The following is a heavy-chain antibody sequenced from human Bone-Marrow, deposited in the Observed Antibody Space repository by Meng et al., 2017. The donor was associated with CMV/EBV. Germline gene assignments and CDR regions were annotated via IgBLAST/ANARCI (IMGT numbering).Heavy chain of an antibody. CDR3: ARGGLAYYDFWSGYYPNYYYYGMDV. Sequence: GGSLRLSCAASGFTFSSYAMHWVRQAPGKGLEWVAVISYDGSNKYYADSVKGRFTISRDNSKNTLYLQMNSLRAEDTAVYYCARGGLAYYDFWSGYYPNYYYYGMDVWAQGTTVTVSS. D-gene: IGHD3-3*01. CDR2: ISYDGSNK. J-gene: IGHJ6*02. V-gene: IGHV3-30-3*01. CDR1: GFTFSSYA.